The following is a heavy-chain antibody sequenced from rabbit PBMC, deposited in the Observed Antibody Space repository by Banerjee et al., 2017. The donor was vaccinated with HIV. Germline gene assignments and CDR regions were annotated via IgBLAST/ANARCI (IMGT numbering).Heavy chain of an antibody. D-gene: IGHD6-1*01. Sequence: GLEWIACIYGPSSGSTYYASWAKGRFTISKTSSTTVTLQMTSLTAADTATYFCARSIYGDTYGYAGYAYATRDFNLWGPGTLVTVS. V-gene: IGHV1S40*01. J-gene: IGHJ4*01. CDR2: IYGPSSGST. CDR3: ARSIYGDTYGYAGYAYATRDFNL.